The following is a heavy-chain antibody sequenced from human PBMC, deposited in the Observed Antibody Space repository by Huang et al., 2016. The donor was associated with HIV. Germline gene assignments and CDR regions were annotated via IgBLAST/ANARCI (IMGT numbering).Heavy chain of an antibody. CDR3: ARHERWAMVRGVPQWGFDY. CDR1: GGSISSSSYY. J-gene: IGHJ4*02. V-gene: IGHV4-39*01. D-gene: IGHD3-10*01. CDR2: IYYSGRT. Sequence: QLQLQESGPGLVKPSETLSLTCTVSGGSISSSSYYWGGFRQPPGKGLEWIGTIYYSGRTYDNPSLRGRVTISVDTSKNQFSLKLSSVTAADTAVYYCARHERWAMVRGVPQWGFDYWGQGTLVTVSS.